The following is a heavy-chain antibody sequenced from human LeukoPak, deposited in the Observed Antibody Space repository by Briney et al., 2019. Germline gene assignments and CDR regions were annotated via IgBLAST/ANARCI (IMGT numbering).Heavy chain of an antibody. V-gene: IGHV3-23*01. CDR3: AKAKEITMVRGVLDY. J-gene: IGHJ4*02. CDR1: GFTFSSFA. D-gene: IGHD3-10*01. Sequence: GGSLRLSCAASGFTFSSFAMSWVRQAPGKGLEWVSPISGSGGATYYADSVKGRFTISRDNSKNTLYLQMNSLRPEDTAVYYCAKAKEITMVRGVLDYWGQGTLVTVSS. CDR2: ISGSGGAT.